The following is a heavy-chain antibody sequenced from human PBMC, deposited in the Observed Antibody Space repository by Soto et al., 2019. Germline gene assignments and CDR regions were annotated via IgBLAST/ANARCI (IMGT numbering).Heavy chain of an antibody. Sequence: ASVKVSCKASGYTFTSYDINWVRQATGQGLEWMGWMNPNSGNTGYAQKFQGRVTMTRNTSISTAYMELSSLRSEDTAVYYCGLLIAVAGDDAFDIWGQGTMVTVSS. CDR1: GYTFTSYD. D-gene: IGHD6-19*01. V-gene: IGHV1-8*01. J-gene: IGHJ3*02. CDR3: GLLIAVAGDDAFDI. CDR2: MNPNSGNT.